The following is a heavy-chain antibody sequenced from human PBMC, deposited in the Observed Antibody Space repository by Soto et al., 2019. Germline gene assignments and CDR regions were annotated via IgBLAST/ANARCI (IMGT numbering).Heavy chain of an antibody. V-gene: IGHV4-30-2*01. CDR3: ARYNYYDSSGYYLYGMDV. J-gene: IGHJ6*02. CDR2: IYHSGST. CDR1: GGSISSGGYS. D-gene: IGHD3-22*01. Sequence: SETLSLTCAVSGGSISSGGYSWSWIRQPPGKGLEWIGYIYHSGSTYYNPSLKSRVTISVDRSKNQFSLKLSSATAADTAVYYCARYNYYDSSGYYLYGMDVWGQGTTVTVSS.